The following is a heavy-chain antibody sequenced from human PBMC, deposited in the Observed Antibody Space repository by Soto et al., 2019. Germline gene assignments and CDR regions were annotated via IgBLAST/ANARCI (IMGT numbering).Heavy chain of an antibody. CDR1: GLTFRDRN. V-gene: IGHV3-72*01. Sequence: EVQLVESGGGLVQPGGSLRLSCAASGLTFRDRNMGWVRQAPGKGRGWVGRIRNRGNSYTTEYAASVKGRFTISRDDSHNSLYLQMNNLKTEDTAVYYCTTSGGYYDSSPDYWGQGTLVTVSS. J-gene: IGHJ4*02. CDR2: IRNRGNSYTT. D-gene: IGHD3-22*01. CDR3: TTSGGYYDSSPDY.